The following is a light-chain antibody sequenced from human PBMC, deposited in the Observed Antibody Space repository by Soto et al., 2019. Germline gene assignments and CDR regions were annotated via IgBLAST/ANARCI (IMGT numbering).Light chain of an antibody. CDR1: SSDVGAFNY. CDR3: ISYTSSATYV. V-gene: IGLV2-14*03. Sequence: QSALTQPASVSGSLGQSITISCTGTSSDVGAFNYVSWYQRHPGTAPKLLIYDVSYRPSGISNRFSGSKSGNTASLTISGLQAEDEADYDCISYTSSATYVFGSGTKVTVL. CDR2: DVS. J-gene: IGLJ1*01.